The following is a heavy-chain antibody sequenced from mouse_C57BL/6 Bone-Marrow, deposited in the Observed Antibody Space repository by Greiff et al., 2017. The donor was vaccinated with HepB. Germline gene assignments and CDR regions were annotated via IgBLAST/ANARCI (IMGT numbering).Heavy chain of an antibody. Sequence: VKLVESGAELARPGASVKLSCKASGYTFTSYGISWVKQRTGQGLEWIGEIYPRSGNTYYNEKFKGKATLTADKSSSTAYMELRSLTSEDSAVYFCARCYYSNYEGYYAMDYWGQGTSVTVSS. CDR2: IYPRSGNT. J-gene: IGHJ4*01. V-gene: IGHV1-81*01. CDR3: ARCYYSNYEGYYAMDY. CDR1: GYTFTSYG. D-gene: IGHD2-5*01.